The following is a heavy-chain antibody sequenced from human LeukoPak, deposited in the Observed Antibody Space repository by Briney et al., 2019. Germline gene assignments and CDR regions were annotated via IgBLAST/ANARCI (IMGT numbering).Heavy chain of an antibody. CDR3: AIELGYCSSTSCYTGDY. D-gene: IGHD2-2*02. CDR1: GYTFTSYY. CDR2: INPSGGST. V-gene: IGHV1-46*01. J-gene: IGHJ4*02. Sequence: ASVKVSCKASGYTFTSYYMHWVRQAPGQGLEWMGIINPSGGSTSYAQKFQGRVTMTRNTSISTAYMELSSLRSEDTAVYYCAIELGYCSSTSCYTGDYWGQGTLVTVSS.